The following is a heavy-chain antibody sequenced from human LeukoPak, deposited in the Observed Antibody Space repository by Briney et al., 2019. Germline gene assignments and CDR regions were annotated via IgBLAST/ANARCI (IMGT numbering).Heavy chain of an antibody. CDR1: GFTFSDYY. D-gene: IGHD3-3*01. V-gene: IGHV3-11*01. CDR3: AREYYGFWSGYLSWYFDY. Sequence: GGSLRLSCAASGFTFSDYYMSWIRQAPGKGLEWVSYISSSGSTIYYADSVKGRFTISRDNAKNSLYLQMNSLRAEDTAVYYCAREYYGFWSGYLSWYFDYWGQGTLVTVSS. CDR2: ISSSGSTI. J-gene: IGHJ4*02.